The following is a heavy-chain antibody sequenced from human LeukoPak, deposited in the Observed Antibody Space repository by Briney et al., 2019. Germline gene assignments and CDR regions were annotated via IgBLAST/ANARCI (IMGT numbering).Heavy chain of an antibody. CDR2: ISGSGGST. J-gene: IGHJ4*02. D-gene: IGHD2-15*01. V-gene: IGHV3-23*01. Sequence: GGSLRLSCAASGFTFSSYAMSWVRQAPGKGLEWVSAISGSGGSTYYADSVKGRFTISRDNSKNTLYLQMNSLRAEDAAVYYCAKDRQCSGSSCYAEFGYWGQGTLVTVSS. CDR1: GFTFSSYA. CDR3: AKDRQCSGSSCYAEFGY.